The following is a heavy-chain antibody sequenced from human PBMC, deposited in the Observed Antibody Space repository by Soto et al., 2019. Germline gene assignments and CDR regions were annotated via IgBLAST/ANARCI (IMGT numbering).Heavy chain of an antibody. CDR2: IDTSGNT. Sequence: SETLSLTCTVSGGSISSGGYYWSWIRQPAGKGLEWIGRIDTSGNTNYNPSLKSRVTMSVDTSKKQFSLKLTSVTAADTAVYYCARYSNNWFQTEGMDVWGQGTTVTVSS. J-gene: IGHJ6*02. D-gene: IGHD6-13*01. CDR1: GGSISSGGYY. CDR3: ARYSNNWFQTEGMDV. V-gene: IGHV4-61*02.